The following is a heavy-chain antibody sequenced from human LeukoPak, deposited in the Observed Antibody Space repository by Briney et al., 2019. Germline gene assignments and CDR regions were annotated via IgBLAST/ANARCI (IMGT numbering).Heavy chain of an antibody. J-gene: IGHJ4*02. V-gene: IGHV4-34*01. Sequence: SETLSLTCAVYGGSFSGYYWSWIRQPPGKGLEWIGEINHSGSTNYNPSLKSRVTISVDTSKNQFSLKLSSVTAADTAVYYCARANTIFGVVINGDCFDYWGQGTLVTVSS. D-gene: IGHD3-3*01. CDR3: ARANTIFGVVINGDCFDY. CDR2: INHSGST. CDR1: GGSFSGYY.